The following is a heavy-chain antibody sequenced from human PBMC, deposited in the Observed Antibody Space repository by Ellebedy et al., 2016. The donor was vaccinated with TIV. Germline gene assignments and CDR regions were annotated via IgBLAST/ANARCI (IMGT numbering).Heavy chain of an antibody. V-gene: IGHV3-23*01. CDR3: FSAVPGTVGNF. J-gene: IGHJ4*02. Sequence: GESLKISCAASGFSLTTYDMSWVRQAPGKGLEWVSAFRGSDGSTYYADSVKGRFIISAENSKETLYLQMNSLRVEDTAVYYCFSAVPGTVGNFWGQGTLVTVSP. CDR1: GFSLTTYD. D-gene: IGHD6-19*01. CDR2: FRGSDGST.